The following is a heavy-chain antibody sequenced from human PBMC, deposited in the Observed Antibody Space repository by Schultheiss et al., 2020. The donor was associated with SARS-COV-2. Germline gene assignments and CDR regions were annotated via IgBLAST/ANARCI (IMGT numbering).Heavy chain of an antibody. J-gene: IGHJ4*02. D-gene: IGHD3-3*01. CDR1: GFTFSDYY. V-gene: IGHV3-49*04. CDR3: SRAPTYYDFWSGFGLPDY. CDR2: IRSKAYGGTT. Sequence: GGSLRLSCAASGFTFSDYYMSWVRQAPGKGLEWVGFIRSKAYGGTTEYAASVKGRFTISRDDSKSIAYLQMNSLKTEDTAVYYCSRAPTYYDFWSGFGLPDYWGQGTLVTVSS.